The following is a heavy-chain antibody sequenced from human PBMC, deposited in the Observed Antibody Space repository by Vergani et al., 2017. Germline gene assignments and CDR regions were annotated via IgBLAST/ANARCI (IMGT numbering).Heavy chain of an antibody. CDR3: ARAVVDGYNLPLLDY. V-gene: IGHV4-59*01. Sequence: QVQLQESGPGLVKPSETLSLTCTVSGGSISSYYWSWIRQPPGKGLEWIGYIYYSWSTNYNPSLKSRVTISVDTYKNQFSLKLSSVTAADTAVYYCARAVVDGYNLPLLDYWGQGTLVTVSS. J-gene: IGHJ4*02. D-gene: IGHD5-24*01. CDR2: IYYSWST. CDR1: GGSISSYY.